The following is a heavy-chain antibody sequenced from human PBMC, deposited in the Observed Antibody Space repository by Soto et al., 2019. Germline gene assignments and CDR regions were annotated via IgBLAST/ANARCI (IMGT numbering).Heavy chain of an antibody. CDR1: GASITSHY. D-gene: IGHD2-21*01. Sequence: SETLSLTCTVSGASITSHYWSWIRQPPGKGLEWIGHIYYRGSTNYNPSLKSRVTMSADTSKNRFSLKLSSVTAADTAVFYCAREDQIVGSLDYWGQGILVTVSS. V-gene: IGHV4-59*11. CDR2: IYYRGST. CDR3: AREDQIVGSLDY. J-gene: IGHJ4*02.